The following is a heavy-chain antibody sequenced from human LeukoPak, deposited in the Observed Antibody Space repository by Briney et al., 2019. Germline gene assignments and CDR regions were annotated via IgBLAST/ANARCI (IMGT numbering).Heavy chain of an antibody. J-gene: IGHJ4*02. CDR3: AKRASPPYYFDY. CDR2: ISTSGGST. V-gene: IGHV3-23*01. CDR1: GFTFSSYA. Sequence: GGTLRLSCAASGFTFSSYAMSWVRRATGGGLEWVSAISTSGGSTSYAASVKGRLTISRDNSTNTLYLQMNSLSAEDTAVYYCAKRASPPYYFDYWGQGTLVTVSS.